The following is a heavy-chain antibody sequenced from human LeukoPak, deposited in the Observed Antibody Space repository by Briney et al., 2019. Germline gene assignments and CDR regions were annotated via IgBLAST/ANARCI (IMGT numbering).Heavy chain of an antibody. CDR2: INHSGST. J-gene: IGHJ4*02. Sequence: PSETLSLTCAVYGGSFSGYYWSWICQPPGKGLEWIGEINHSGSTNYNPSLKSRVTISVDTSKNQFSLKLSSVTAADTAVYYCARTNYDILTGQVYYFDYWGQGTLVTVSS. CDR1: GGSFSGYY. CDR3: ARTNYDILTGQVYYFDY. V-gene: IGHV4-34*01. D-gene: IGHD3-9*01.